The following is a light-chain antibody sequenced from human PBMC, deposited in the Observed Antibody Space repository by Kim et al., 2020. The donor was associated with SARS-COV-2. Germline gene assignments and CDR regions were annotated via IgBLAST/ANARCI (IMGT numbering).Light chain of an antibody. CDR3: QQYVSAPYT. V-gene: IGKV3-20*01. J-gene: IGKJ2*01. Sequence: SPGERAALSCRASQSVSSSYVAWYQQKRGQAPRRIIYGASSRATGIPDRFSGSWSGTDFTITISRLEPEDFAVYDCQQYVSAPYTFGQGTKLEI. CDR2: GAS. CDR1: QSVSSSY.